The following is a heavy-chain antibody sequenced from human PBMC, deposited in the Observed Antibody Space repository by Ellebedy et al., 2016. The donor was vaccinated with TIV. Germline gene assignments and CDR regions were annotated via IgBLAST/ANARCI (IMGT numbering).Heavy chain of an antibody. CDR2: ITSKANNYAT. CDR3: VHIVVVTATGY. Sequence: PGGSLRLSCAASEFPFSGSAIHRVRHASGKGLDWVGPITSKANNYATAYAASVKGRFTISRDDSKNTAYLQMNSLKTEDTDVYYCVHIVVVTATGYWGQGTLVTVSS. CDR1: EFPFSGSA. V-gene: IGHV3-73*01. D-gene: IGHD2-21*02. J-gene: IGHJ4*02.